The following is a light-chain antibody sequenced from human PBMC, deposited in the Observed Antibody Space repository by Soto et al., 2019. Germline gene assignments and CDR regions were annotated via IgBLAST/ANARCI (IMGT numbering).Light chain of an antibody. Sequence: IVLTQSPGTLSLSPGERATLSCRASQSVSSDFLAWYQQKPGQAPRLLIYGASSRATGIADRFSGSGSGTDFTLTISRLEPEDFAVYYCQQYGSSRPWTFGQGTKVEIK. CDR3: QQYGSSRPWT. CDR1: QSVSSDF. CDR2: GAS. V-gene: IGKV3-20*01. J-gene: IGKJ1*01.